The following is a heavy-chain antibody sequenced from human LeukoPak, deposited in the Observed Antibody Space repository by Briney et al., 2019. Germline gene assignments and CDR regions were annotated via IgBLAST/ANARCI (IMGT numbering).Heavy chain of an antibody. Sequence: GGSVRLSCAASGFTFSSYWMSWVRQAPGKGLEWVANIKQDGSEKYYVDSVKGRFTISRDNAKNSLYLQMNSLRAEDTAVYYCARTSGERRALRFLEWLSSFDYWGQGTLVTVSS. V-gene: IGHV3-7*01. D-gene: IGHD3-3*01. CDR1: GFTFSSYW. CDR3: ARTSGERRALRFLEWLSSFDY. CDR2: IKQDGSEK. J-gene: IGHJ4*02.